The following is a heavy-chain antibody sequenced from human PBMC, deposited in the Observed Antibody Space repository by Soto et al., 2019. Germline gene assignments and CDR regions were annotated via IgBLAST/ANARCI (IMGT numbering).Heavy chain of an antibody. CDR2: IYYSGST. CDR3: ARIDPVRGVINNWFDP. CDR1: GGSISSYY. D-gene: IGHD3-10*01. Sequence: SETLSLTCTVSGGSISSYYWSWIRQPPGKGLEWIGYIYYSGSTNYNPSLKSRVTISVDTAKNQFSLRLSSVTAADTAVYYCARIDPVRGVINNWFDPWGQGTLVTVSS. V-gene: IGHV4-59*01. J-gene: IGHJ5*02.